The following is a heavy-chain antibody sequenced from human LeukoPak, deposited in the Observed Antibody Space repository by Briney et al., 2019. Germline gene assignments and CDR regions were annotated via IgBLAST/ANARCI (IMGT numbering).Heavy chain of an antibody. CDR3: AKDPIFSGSYGVFDY. V-gene: IGHV3-23*01. Sequence: PGGSLRLSCAASGFTFSSYAITWVRQAPGKGLDWVSAIYGSGGATYYADSVKGRFTISRDNSKNTLYLQMNSLRAEDTAVYYCAKDPIFSGSYGVFDYWGLGTLVTVSS. D-gene: IGHD1-26*01. J-gene: IGHJ4*02. CDR1: GFTFSSYA. CDR2: IYGSGGAT.